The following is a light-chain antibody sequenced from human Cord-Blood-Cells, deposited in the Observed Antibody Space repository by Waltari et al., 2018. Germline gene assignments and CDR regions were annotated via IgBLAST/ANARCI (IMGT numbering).Light chain of an antibody. V-gene: IGLV2-14*03. CDR1: SSDVGGYNY. CDR3: SSYTSSSTWV. J-gene: IGLJ3*02. CDR2: DVS. Sequence: QSALTQPASVSGSPGQSITISCTGTSSDVGGYNYVSWYQQHPGKTPKLMIYDVSNRPSGVFHRFSGSKSRNAAYLTISGLQADDEADYYCSSYTSSSTWVFGGGTRLTVL.